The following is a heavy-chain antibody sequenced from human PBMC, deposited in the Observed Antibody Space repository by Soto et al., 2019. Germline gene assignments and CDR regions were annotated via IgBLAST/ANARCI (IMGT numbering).Heavy chain of an antibody. CDR1: GFSFSDHY. CDR3: SRVTMNPVTNIDY. V-gene: IGHV3-72*01. J-gene: IGHJ4*02. Sequence: EVQLVESGGGLVQPGGSLRLSCVASGFSFSDHYMDWVRQAPGKGLEWVGRTRKKVNGYTTEYAASVKGRFTISRDDSKNSLYLQMNSLKNEDTAVYYCSRVTMNPVTNIDYWGQGHLVTVSS. D-gene: IGHD3-22*01. CDR2: TRKKVNGYTT.